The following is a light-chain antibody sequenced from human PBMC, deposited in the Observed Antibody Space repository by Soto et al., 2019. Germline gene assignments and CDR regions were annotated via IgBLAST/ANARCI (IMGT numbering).Light chain of an antibody. CDR2: DVS. CDR1: SSDVGGYNY. V-gene: IGLV2-14*01. Sequence: QSVLTQPASVSGPPGQSITISCTGTSSDVGGYNYVSWYQQHPGKAPKLMIYDVSNRPSGVSNRFSGSKSGNTASLTISGLQAEDEADYYCSSYTRSSTGVFGTGTKVTVL. CDR3: SSYTRSSTGV. J-gene: IGLJ1*01.